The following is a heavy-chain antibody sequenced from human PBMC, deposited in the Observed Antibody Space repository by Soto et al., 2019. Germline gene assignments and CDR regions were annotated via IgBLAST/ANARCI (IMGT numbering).Heavy chain of an antibody. V-gene: IGHV3-21*06. D-gene: IGHD2-2*01. Sequence: PGGSLRLSWAASGFTFSRYGMNWLRQAPGKGLEWVASISSSTSYVYYADSVKGRFSTSRDNAKNMLYLEMYGLRTEDTALYYCARDPSEGRVGNWFESWGQGTLVTVSS. J-gene: IGHJ5*01. CDR2: ISSSTSYV. CDR1: GFTFSRYG. CDR3: ARDPSEGRVGNWFES.